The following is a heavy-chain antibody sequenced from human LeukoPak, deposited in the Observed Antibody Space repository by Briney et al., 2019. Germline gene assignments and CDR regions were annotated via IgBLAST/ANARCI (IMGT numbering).Heavy chain of an antibody. CDR3: ARYYDSTGSFDY. D-gene: IGHD3-22*01. CDR1: GDSVSSSSYY. J-gene: IGHJ4*02. Sequence: SETLSLTCTVSGDSVSSSSYYWTWIRQPPGKGLEWIGYIYYIGSTNYNPSLRSRLTMSVDTSKNQFSLRLSSVIAADTAVYYCARYYDSTGSFDYWGQGTLVTVSS. V-gene: IGHV4-61*01. CDR2: IYYIGST.